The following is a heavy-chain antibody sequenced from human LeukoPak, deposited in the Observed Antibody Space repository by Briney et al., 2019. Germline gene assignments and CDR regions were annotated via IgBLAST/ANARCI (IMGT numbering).Heavy chain of an antibody. J-gene: IGHJ4*02. Sequence: SETLSLTCSVSGGSISDYFWSWIRQPAGKGLEWIGRISSSGSTHYNPSLKSRVTMSVVTSKNEFSLSLLSVTAAETGVYYCARERLSNSGSGDFEFCGQGALVTVSS. CDR1: GGSISDYF. D-gene: IGHD6-25*01. V-gene: IGHV4-4*07. CDR3: ARERLSNSGSGDFEF. CDR2: ISSSGST.